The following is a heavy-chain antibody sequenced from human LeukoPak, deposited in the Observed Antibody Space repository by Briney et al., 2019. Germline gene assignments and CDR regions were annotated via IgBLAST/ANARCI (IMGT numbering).Heavy chain of an antibody. J-gene: IGHJ3*02. CDR3: ASVGGAFDI. V-gene: IGHV3-73*01. CDR1: GFTFSGSA. CDR2: IRSKANSYAT. D-gene: IGHD3-10*01. Sequence: GGSLRLSCAASGFTFSGSAMHWVRQASGKGLEWVGRIRSKANSYATAYAASVKGRFTISRDNAKNSLYLQMNSLRAEDTAVYYCASVGGAFDIWGQGTMVTVSS.